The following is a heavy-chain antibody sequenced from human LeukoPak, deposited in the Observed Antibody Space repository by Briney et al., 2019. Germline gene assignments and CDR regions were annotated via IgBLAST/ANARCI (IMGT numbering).Heavy chain of an antibody. CDR2: ISSMSGRYI. Sequence: GGSLRLSCEAPGFTFSSYSMIWVRQAPGKGLEWVSAISSMSGRYIYSAESLKGRYTISRDNSKNTLYLQLNSLTVDDTAVYYCARDFGYWGQGTLVTVSS. J-gene: IGHJ4*02. CDR3: ARDFGY. D-gene: IGHD3-16*01. CDR1: GFTFSSYS. V-gene: IGHV3-21*01.